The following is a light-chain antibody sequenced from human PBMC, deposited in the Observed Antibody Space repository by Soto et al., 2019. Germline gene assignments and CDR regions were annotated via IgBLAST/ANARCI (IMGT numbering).Light chain of an antibody. V-gene: IGKV3-11*01. J-gene: IGKJ3*01. Sequence: EIVLTQSPATLSLSPGERATLSCRASQSVSSYLAWYQQKPGQAPRLLIYDASTRATGIPARFSGSGSGTDFTLAISGLEPEDFYVYYCQQLFGPGTKVDIK. CDR2: DAS. CDR1: QSVSSY. CDR3: QQL.